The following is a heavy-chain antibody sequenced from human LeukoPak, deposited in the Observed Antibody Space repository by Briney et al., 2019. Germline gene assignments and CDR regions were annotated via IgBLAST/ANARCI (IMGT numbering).Heavy chain of an antibody. CDR3: AKDQGRGLGSYSWGDFDY. CDR1: GFTFSSYS. J-gene: IGHJ4*02. D-gene: IGHD3-10*01. Sequence: GGSLRLSCAASGFTFSSYSMNWVRQAPGKGLEWVSSISSSASSRPYADSVKGRFTISRDNSKNTLYLEMNSLRAEDTAVYYCAKDQGRGLGSYSWGDFDYWGQGTLVTVSS. V-gene: IGHV3-23*01. CDR2: ISSSASSR.